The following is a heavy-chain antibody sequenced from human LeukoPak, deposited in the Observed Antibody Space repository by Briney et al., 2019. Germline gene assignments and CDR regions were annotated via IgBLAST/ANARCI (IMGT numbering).Heavy chain of an antibody. CDR1: GFTFSGHV. J-gene: IGHJ3*01. Sequence: GGSLTLSCAASGFTFSGHVMDWVRQAPGKGLEWVGRIRKKPNSYTTEYAASVKGRFTFSRDDSKNSLYLQMNSLETEDTAVYYCARVSAITGATDALDFWGQGTMVTVSS. D-gene: IGHD1-20*01. CDR3: ARVSAITGATDALDF. CDR2: IRKKPNSYTT. V-gene: IGHV3-72*01.